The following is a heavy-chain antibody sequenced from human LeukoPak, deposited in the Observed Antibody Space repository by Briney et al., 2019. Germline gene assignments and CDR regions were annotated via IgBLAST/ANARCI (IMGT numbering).Heavy chain of an antibody. V-gene: IGHV3-9*01. J-gene: IGHJ6*03. CDR3: AKARRPWYHMDD. CDR2: ITWNSDSR. CDR1: GFIFEDYA. Sequence: PGGSLRLSCTASGFIFEDYAMHWVRLAPGKGLEWVSGITWNSDSREYADSVKGRFTISRDNAKKSLYLEMNSLRGEDTALYFCAKARRPWYHMDDWGKGTTVIVSS. D-gene: IGHD2-15*01.